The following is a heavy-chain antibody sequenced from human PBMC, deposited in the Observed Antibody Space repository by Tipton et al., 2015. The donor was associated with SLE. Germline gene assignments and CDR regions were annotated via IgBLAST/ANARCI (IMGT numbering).Heavy chain of an antibody. CDR3: ARPRRIVGATSDAFDI. J-gene: IGHJ3*02. V-gene: IGHV4-61*01. D-gene: IGHD1-26*01. CDR2: IYYSGST. CDR1: GGSVSSGSYY. Sequence: TLSLTCTVSGGSVSSGSYYWSWIRQPPGKGLEWIGYIYYSGSTNYNPSLKSRVTISVDTSKNQFSLKLGSVTAADTAVYYCARPRRIVGATSDAFDIWGQGTMVTVSS.